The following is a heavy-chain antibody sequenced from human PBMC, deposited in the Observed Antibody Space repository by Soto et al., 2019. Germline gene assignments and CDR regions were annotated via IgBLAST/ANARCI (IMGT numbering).Heavy chain of an antibody. Sequence: ASVKVSCKASGYTFTSYGISWVRQAPGRGLEWMGWISAYNGNTNYAQKLQGRVTMTTDTSTSTAYMELRSLRSDDTAVYYCARSIAAAVDFDYWGQGTLVTAPQ. J-gene: IGHJ4*02. CDR1: GYTFTSYG. CDR3: ARSIAAAVDFDY. CDR2: ISAYNGNT. V-gene: IGHV1-18*01. D-gene: IGHD6-13*01.